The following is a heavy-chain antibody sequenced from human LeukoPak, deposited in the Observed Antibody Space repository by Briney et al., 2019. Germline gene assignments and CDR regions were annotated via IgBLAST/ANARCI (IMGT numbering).Heavy chain of an antibody. J-gene: IGHJ2*01. Sequence: PSETLSLTCTVSGGSISSSSYYWGWIRQPPGKGLEWIGSIYYSGSTYYNPSLKSRVTISVDTSKNQFSLKLNSVIAADTAVYYCARDRPGSYWYFDLWGRGTLVTVSS. V-gene: IGHV4-39*07. CDR1: GGSISSSSYY. D-gene: IGHD3-10*01. CDR3: ARDRPGSYWYFDL. CDR2: IYYSGST.